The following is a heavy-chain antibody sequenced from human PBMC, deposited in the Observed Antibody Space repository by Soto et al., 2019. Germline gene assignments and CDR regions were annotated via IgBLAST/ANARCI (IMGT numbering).Heavy chain of an antibody. V-gene: IGHV1-46*01. D-gene: IGHD3-10*01. CDR3: ARDWVVRVLPWFGESAGYGMDV. CDR2: INPSGGST. CDR1: GYTFTSYY. Sequence: ASVKVSCKASGYTFTSYYMHWVRQAPGQGLEWMGIINPSGGSTSYAQKFQGRVTMTRDTSTSTVYMELSSLRSEDTAVYYCARDWVVRVLPWFGESAGYGMDVWGQGTTVTVSS. J-gene: IGHJ6*02.